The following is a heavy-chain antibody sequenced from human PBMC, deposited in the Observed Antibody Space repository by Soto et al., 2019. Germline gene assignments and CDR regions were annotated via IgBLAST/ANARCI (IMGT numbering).Heavy chain of an antibody. CDR3: ARLHKGSLVTA. Sequence: LVESGGGLVSPGGSLRLSCVASGFRFSDHSMTWVRQSPGKGLQWIAYISSGSDNIYYAESVRGRFTVSRDNAKNALFLQMNSLRDDDTATYYCARLHKGSLVTAWGQGARVTVSS. CDR1: GFRFSDHS. V-gene: IGHV3-48*02. J-gene: IGHJ4*02. D-gene: IGHD2-21*02. CDR2: ISSGSDNI.